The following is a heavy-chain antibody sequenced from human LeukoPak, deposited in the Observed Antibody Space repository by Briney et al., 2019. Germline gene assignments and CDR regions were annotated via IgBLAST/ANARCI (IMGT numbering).Heavy chain of an antibody. Sequence: GGSLRLSCEASGFAFSSYVMTWVRQAPGKGLEWVSAISGSGGSTYYADSVKGRFTISRDNSKNTLYLQMNSLRAEDTAVYYCAKDFGVAVAATGAFDIWGQGTMVTVSS. D-gene: IGHD2-15*01. V-gene: IGHV3-23*01. CDR2: ISGSGGST. CDR1: GFAFSSYV. CDR3: AKDFGVAVAATGAFDI. J-gene: IGHJ3*02.